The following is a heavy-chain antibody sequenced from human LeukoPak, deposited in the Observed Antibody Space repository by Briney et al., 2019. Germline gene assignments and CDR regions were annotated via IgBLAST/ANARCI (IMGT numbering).Heavy chain of an antibody. J-gene: IGHJ6*03. CDR2: ISSSGSTI. CDR3: ATIAAPFFYYYYYMDV. D-gene: IGHD6-6*01. CDR1: GFTFSDYY. V-gene: IGHV3-11*04. Sequence: GGSLRLSCAASGFTFSDYYMSWIRQAPGKGLEWVSYISSSGSTIYYADSVKGRFTISRDNAKNSLYLQMNSLRAEDTAVYYCATIAAPFFYYYYYMDVWGKGTTVTVSS.